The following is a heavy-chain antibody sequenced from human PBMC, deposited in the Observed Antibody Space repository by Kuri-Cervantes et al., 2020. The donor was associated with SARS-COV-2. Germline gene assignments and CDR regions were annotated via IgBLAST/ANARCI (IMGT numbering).Heavy chain of an antibody. J-gene: IGHJ4*02. CDR2: ISYDGSNK. CDR1: GFTFSSYA. V-gene: IGHV3-30-3*01. D-gene: IGHD3-3*01. Sequence: GGSLRLSCAASGFTFSSYAMHWVRQAPGKGLEWVAVISYDGSNKYYADSVKGRFTISRDNSKNTLYLQMNSLRAEDTAVYYCARASFDFWSGYYTGYYFDYWGQGTLVTVSS. CDR3: ARASFDFWSGYYTGYYFDY.